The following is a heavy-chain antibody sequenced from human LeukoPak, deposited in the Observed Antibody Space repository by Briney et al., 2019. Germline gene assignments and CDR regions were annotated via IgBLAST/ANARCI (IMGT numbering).Heavy chain of an antibody. CDR2: IYSSGSI. CDR3: ARHGLVVTTFDY. CDR1: SGSISNYH. V-gene: IGHV4-59*08. Sequence: SVTVSLTCTVPSGSISNYHWIWLPQPPGKALVGLGYIYSSGSINYNPSLKSRVTISVDTSKNQFSLKVSSVTGADTAVYYCARHGLVVTTFDYWGRGTVITVS. J-gene: IGHJ4*02. D-gene: IGHD3-22*01.